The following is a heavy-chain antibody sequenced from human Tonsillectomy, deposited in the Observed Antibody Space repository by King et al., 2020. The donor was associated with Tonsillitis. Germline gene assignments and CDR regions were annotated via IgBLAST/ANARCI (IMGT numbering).Heavy chain of an antibody. CDR1: GGSISSSSYY. CDR2: LYYSGSS. CDR3: ALNFYGSGTYYEASEY. J-gene: IGHJ4*02. D-gene: IGHD3-10*01. V-gene: IGHV4-39*01. Sequence: QLQESGPGLVKPSETLSLTCTVSGGSISSSSYYWGWIRQPPGKGLEWIGTLYYSGSSYYNPSLNSRVTISVDTSKNQFSLTLSSVTAADTAVYYCALNFYGSGTYYEASEYWGQGTLVTVSS.